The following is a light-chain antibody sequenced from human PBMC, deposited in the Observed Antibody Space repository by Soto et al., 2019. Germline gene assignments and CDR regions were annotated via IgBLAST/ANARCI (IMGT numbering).Light chain of an antibody. CDR2: DAS. CDR3: QQSSRTPWT. CDR1: QDISNY. Sequence: DIQMTQSPSSLSASVGDRVTITCQASQDISNYLNWYQQKPGKAPKLLIYDASNLETGVPSRFSGSGSGTDFTFTISSLQPEDIATYYCQQSSRTPWTFGQGTKVEIK. V-gene: IGKV1-33*01. J-gene: IGKJ1*01.